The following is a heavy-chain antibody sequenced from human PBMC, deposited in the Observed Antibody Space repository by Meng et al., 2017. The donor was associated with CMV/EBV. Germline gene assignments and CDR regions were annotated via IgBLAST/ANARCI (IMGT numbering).Heavy chain of an antibody. V-gene: IGHV4-34*01. Sequence: SETLSLTCAVYGGSFSGYDWTWIRQSPGKGLEWIGEINHRGSTNYNPSLKSRVTISIDTSKNQFSLKLSSVTAADTAVYYCARHKGASSSWRGGFDYWGQGTLVTVSS. CDR2: INHRGST. D-gene: IGHD6-13*01. CDR1: GGSFSGYD. J-gene: IGHJ4*02. CDR3: ARHKGASSSWRGGFDY.